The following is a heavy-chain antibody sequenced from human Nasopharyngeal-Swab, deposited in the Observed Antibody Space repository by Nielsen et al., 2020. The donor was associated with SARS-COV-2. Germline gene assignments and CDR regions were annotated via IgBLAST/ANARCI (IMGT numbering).Heavy chain of an antibody. CDR2: ISAYNGKT. CDR3: ARFSPPLYCNSPTCLATWFDP. Sequence: ASVKVSCKASGYTFTSYGITWVRQAPGQGLEWMAWISAYNGKTNYAQNLQGRVTMTTDTSTSTANMELRSLRSGDTAVYYCARFSPPLYCNSPTCLATWFDPWGQGTLVTVSS. J-gene: IGHJ5*02. V-gene: IGHV1-18*01. CDR1: GYTFTSYG. D-gene: IGHD2-2*01.